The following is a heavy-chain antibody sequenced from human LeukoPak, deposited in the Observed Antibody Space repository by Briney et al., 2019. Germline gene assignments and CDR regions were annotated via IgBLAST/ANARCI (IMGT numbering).Heavy chain of an antibody. CDR2: IYYSGST. D-gene: IGHD3-3*01. Sequence: SETLSLTCTVSGYSISSGYYWGWIRQPPGKGLEWIGYIYYSGSTNYNPSLKSRVTISVDTSKNQFSLKLSSVTAADTAVYYCARVDGGFWSGYYNQNWFDPWGQGTLVTVSS. CDR1: GYSISSGYY. V-gene: IGHV4-61*01. J-gene: IGHJ5*02. CDR3: ARVDGGFWSGYYNQNWFDP.